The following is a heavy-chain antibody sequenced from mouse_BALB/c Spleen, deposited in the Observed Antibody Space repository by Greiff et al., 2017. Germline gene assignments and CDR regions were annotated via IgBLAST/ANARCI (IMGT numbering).Heavy chain of an antibody. V-gene: IGHV5-12-1*01. J-gene: IGHJ3*01. CDR2: ISSGGGST. CDR1: GFAFSSYD. CDR3: ARHLYYGYETWFAY. D-gene: IGHD1-2*01. Sequence: VQLKESGGGLVKPGGSLKLSCAASGFAFSSYDMSWVRQTPEKRLEWVAYISSGGGSTYYPDTVKGRFTISRDNAKNTLYLQMSSLKSEDTAMYYCARHLYYGYETWFAYWGQGTLVTVSA.